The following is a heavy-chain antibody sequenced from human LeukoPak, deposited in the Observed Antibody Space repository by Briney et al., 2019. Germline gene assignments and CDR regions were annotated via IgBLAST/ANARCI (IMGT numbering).Heavy chain of an antibody. CDR3: AKDAPYYYDSSGYGGAFDI. D-gene: IGHD3-22*01. J-gene: IGHJ3*02. CDR1: GFTVSSNY. V-gene: IGHV3-21*04. Sequence: GGSLRLSCAASGFTVSSNYMSWVRQAPGKGLEWVSSISSSSSYIYYADSVKGRFTISRDNAKNSLYLQINSLRAEDTAVYYCAKDAPYYYDSSGYGGAFDIWGQGTMVTVSS. CDR2: ISSSSSYI.